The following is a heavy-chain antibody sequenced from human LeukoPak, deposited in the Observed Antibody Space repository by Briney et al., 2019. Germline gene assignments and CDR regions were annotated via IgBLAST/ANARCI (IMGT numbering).Heavy chain of an antibody. CDR3: AKDLGDYGRGDLDY. D-gene: IGHD4-17*01. CDR2: INQDGSEK. CDR1: GFSFSSYW. Sequence: PGGSLRLSCAASGFSFSSYWMTWVRQTPGKGLEWVANINQDGSEKYYVDSVKGRFTISRDNAKNTLYLQMNSLRAEDTAVYYCAKDLGDYGRGDLDYWGQGTLVTVSS. V-gene: IGHV3-7*03. J-gene: IGHJ4*02.